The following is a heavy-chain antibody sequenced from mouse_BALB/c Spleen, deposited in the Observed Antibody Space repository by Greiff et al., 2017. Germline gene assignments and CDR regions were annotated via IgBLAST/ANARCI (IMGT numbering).Heavy chain of an antibody. J-gene: IGHJ3*01. CDR1: GFTFSDYY. CDR2: ISDGGSYT. CDR3: ARDPGNYWFAY. Sequence: EVQGVESGGGLVKPGGSLKLSCAASGFTFSDYYMYWVRQTPEKRLEWVATISDGGSYTYYPDSVKGRFTISRDNAKNNLYLQMSSLKSEDTAMYYCARDPGNYWFAYWGQGTLVTVSA. V-gene: IGHV5-4*02. D-gene: IGHD2-1*01.